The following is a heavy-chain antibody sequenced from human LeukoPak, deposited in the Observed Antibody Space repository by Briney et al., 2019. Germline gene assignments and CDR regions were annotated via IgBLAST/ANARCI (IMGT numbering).Heavy chain of an antibody. CDR3: ARVVGYSSGWYAFDI. CDR2: IIPIFGTA. D-gene: IGHD6-19*01. V-gene: IGHV1-69*13. J-gene: IGHJ3*02. CDR1: GYTFINYG. Sequence: GASVKVSCKTSGYTFINYGITWVRQAPGQGLEWMGGIIPIFGTANYAQKFQGRVTITADESTSTAYMELSSLRSEDTAVYYCARVVGYSSGWYAFDIWGQGTMVTVSS.